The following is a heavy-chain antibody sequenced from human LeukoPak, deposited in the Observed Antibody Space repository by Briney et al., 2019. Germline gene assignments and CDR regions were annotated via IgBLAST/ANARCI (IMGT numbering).Heavy chain of an antibody. D-gene: IGHD3-10*01. V-gene: IGHV1-18*01. CDR1: GYTXTXYG. CDR3: ARDSFRGYYFDY. Sequence: VSCXXXGYTXTXYGISXVRQAPGQGLEWMGWISAYNGNTNYAQKLQGRVTMTTDTSTSTAYMELRSLRSDDTAVYYCARDSFRGYYFDYWGQGTLVTVSS. J-gene: IGHJ4*02. CDR2: ISAYNGNT.